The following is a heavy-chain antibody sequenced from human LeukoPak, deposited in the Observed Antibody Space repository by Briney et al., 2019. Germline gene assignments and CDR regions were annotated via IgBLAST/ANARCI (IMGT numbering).Heavy chain of an antibody. J-gene: IGHJ5*02. CDR3: ARLEWFGELYSSGPRFDP. CDR2: IYYSGST. CDR1: GGSISSYY. D-gene: IGHD3-10*01. Sequence: SETLSLTCTVSGGSISSYYWSWIRQPPGKGLEWIGYIYYSGSTNYNPSLKSRVTISVDTSKNQFSLKLSSVTAADTAVYYCARLEWFGELYSSGPRFDPWGQGTLVTVSS. V-gene: IGHV4-59*08.